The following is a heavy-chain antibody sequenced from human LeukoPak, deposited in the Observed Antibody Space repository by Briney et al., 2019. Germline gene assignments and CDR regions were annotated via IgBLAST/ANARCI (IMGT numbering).Heavy chain of an antibody. V-gene: IGHV3-30*18. Sequence: QPGRSLRLSCAASGFTFSSYGMHWVRQAPGKGLEWVAVISYDGSNKHYVDSVKGRFTISRDNSKNTVYLQMNSLRAEDTAVYYCAKEGTVTTFSGLGFDYWGQGTLVTVSS. CDR2: ISYDGSNK. J-gene: IGHJ4*02. CDR3: AKEGTVTTFSGLGFDY. D-gene: IGHD4-17*01. CDR1: GFTFSSYG.